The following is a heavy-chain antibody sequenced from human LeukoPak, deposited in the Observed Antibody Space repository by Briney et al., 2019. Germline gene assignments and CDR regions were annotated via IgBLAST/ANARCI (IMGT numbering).Heavy chain of an antibody. J-gene: IGHJ5*01. CDR3: ARNRAETYYYGSGSDIWFDP. D-gene: IGHD3-10*01. CDR2: IYYRGSN. CDR1: GGSISSGGYY. V-gene: IGHV4-31*03. Sequence: SETLSLTCTVSGGSISSGGYYWSWLPQHPGKGLEWIGYIYYRGSNYYNSSIKSRVTITVDTSKNQFFLKLSSVTAADTAVYYCARNRAETYYYGSGSDIWFDPWGQGTLVTVSS.